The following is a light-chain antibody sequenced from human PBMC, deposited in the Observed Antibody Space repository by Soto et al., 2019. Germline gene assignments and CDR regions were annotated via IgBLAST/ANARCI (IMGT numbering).Light chain of an antibody. CDR3: ATWDSSLGAYV. CDR1: SSNIGNNY. CDR2: DNN. Sequence: QSVLTQPPSVSAAPGQKVTISCSGSSSNIGNNYVSWYQQLPGTAPKLLIYDNNKRPSGIPDRFSGSKSGTSATLGITGPQTGDEAAYYCATWDSSLGAYVFGTGTKVTVL. V-gene: IGLV1-51*01. J-gene: IGLJ1*01.